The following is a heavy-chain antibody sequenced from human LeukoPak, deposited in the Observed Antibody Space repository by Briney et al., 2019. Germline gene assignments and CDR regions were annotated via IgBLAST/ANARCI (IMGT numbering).Heavy chain of an antibody. V-gene: IGHV4-59*08. Sequence: SETLSPTCTVSGGSISSYYWNWIRQPPGKGLEWIGYIYYGGSTNYNPSLKSRVTISVDTSKNEFSLKLNSVTAADTAVYYCARAGGYLLYFDSWGQGTLATVSS. J-gene: IGHJ4*02. CDR1: GGSISSYY. D-gene: IGHD5-12*01. CDR3: ARAGGYLLYFDS. CDR2: IYYGGST.